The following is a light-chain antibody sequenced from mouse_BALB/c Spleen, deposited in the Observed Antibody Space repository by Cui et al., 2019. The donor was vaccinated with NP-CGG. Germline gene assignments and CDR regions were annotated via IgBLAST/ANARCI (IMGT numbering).Light chain of an antibody. V-gene: IGLV1*01. CDR1: TGDVTTSND. CDR3: ALWYSNHWV. J-gene: IGLJ1*01. Sequence: AVVTQESALTTSHGETVTLTCLSSTGDVTTSNDANWVQEKPDHLFTGLIGGTNNRAPGVPARFSGSLIGDKAALTITGAQTEDEAIYFCALWYSNHWVFGGGTKLTVL. CDR2: GTN.